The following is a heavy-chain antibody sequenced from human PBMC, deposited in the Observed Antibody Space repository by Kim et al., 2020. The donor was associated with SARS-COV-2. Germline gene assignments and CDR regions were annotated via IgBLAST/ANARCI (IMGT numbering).Heavy chain of an antibody. J-gene: IGHJ2*01. CDR3: AKSHHDILTGYPLWYFDL. D-gene: IGHD3-9*01. Sequence: KDRFTISKDNSKNTLYLQMNSLRAEDTAVYYCAKSHHDILTGYPLWYFDLWGRGTLVTVSS. V-gene: IGHV3-23*01.